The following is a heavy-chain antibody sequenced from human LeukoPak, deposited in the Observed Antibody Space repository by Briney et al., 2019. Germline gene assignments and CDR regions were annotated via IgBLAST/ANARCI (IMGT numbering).Heavy chain of an antibody. V-gene: IGHV4-31*03. D-gene: IGHD3-22*01. J-gene: IGHJ4*02. CDR2: IYYSGST. Sequence: PSETLSLTCTVPGGSINSGGYYWSWIRQHPGKGLEWIGYIYYSGSTYYNPSLKSRITISVDTSKNQFSLKLSSVTAADTAVYYCARVYRHDSSGYYLFDYWGQGTLVTVSS. CDR1: GGSINSGGYY. CDR3: ARVYRHDSSGYYLFDY.